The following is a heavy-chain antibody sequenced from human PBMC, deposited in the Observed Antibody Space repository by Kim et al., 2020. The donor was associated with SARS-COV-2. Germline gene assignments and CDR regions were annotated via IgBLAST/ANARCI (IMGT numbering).Heavy chain of an antibody. CDR2: IYYSGST. V-gene: IGHV4-31*03. Sequence: SETLSLTCTVSGGSISSGGYYWSWIRQHPGKGLEWIGYIYYSGSTYYNPSLKSRVTISVDTSKNQFSLKLSSVTAADTAVYYCARGGRDYYSSWGQGTLVTVSS. CDR1: GGSISSGGYY. D-gene: IGHD2-21*02. CDR3: ARGGRDYYSS. J-gene: IGHJ1*01.